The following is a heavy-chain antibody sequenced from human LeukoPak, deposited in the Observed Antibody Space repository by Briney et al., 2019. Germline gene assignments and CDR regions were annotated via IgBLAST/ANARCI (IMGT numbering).Heavy chain of an antibody. D-gene: IGHD6-19*01. Sequence: SQTLSLTCAISGDSVSSNSAAWSWIRQSPSRGLEWLGRTYYRSKWYNDYAVSVKSRIIISPDTSKNQFSLLLNYVTPEDTAVYYCAKLGDSSTWGQGTLVTVSS. CDR2: TYYRSKWYN. J-gene: IGHJ5*02. CDR1: GDSVSSNSAA. V-gene: IGHV6-1*01. CDR3: AKLGDSST.